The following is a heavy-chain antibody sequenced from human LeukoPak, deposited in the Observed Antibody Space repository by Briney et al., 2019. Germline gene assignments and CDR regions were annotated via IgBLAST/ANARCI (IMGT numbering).Heavy chain of an antibody. CDR2: INPNSGGT. D-gene: IGHD4-11*01. CDR3: ARDLTVTTQPKPHYGMDV. J-gene: IGHJ6*02. V-gene: IGHV1-2*02. Sequence: VASVKVSCTASGYTFTGYYMHWVRQAPGQGLEWMGWINPNSGGTNYAQKFQGRVTMTRDTSISTAYMELSRLRSDDTAVYYCARDLTVTTQPKPHYGMDVWGQGTTVTVSS. CDR1: GYTFTGYY.